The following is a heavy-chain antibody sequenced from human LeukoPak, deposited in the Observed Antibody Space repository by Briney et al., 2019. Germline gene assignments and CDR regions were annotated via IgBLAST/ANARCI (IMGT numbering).Heavy chain of an antibody. CDR1: GYTFTGYY. CDR3: ARGDPRLRLLGY. J-gene: IGHJ4*02. CDR2: INPSGGST. D-gene: IGHD5-12*01. Sequence: ASVKVSCKASGYTFTGYYMHWVRQAPGQGLEWMGIINPSGGSTSYAQKFQGRVTITRNTSISTAYMELSSLTFEDTAVYYCARGDPRLRLLGYWGQGTLLTVSS. V-gene: IGHV1-46*01.